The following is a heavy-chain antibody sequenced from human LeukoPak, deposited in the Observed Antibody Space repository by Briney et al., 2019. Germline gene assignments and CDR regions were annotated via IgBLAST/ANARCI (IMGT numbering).Heavy chain of an antibody. J-gene: IGHJ3*02. Sequence: SVKVSCKASGGTFSSYAISWVRQAPGQGLEWMGGIIPIFGTANYAQKFQGRVTITADESTSTAYMELSSLRSEDTAVYYCARTTGDYGPGAFDIWGQGTMVTVSS. D-gene: IGHD4-17*01. CDR2: IIPIFGTA. CDR3: ARTTGDYGPGAFDI. V-gene: IGHV1-69*01. CDR1: GGTFSSYA.